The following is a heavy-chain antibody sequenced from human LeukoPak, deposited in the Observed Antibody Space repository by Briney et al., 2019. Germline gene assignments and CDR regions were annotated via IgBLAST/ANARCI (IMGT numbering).Heavy chain of an antibody. CDR2: INNSSSYI. J-gene: IGHJ4*02. Sequence: GGSLRLSCAASGFTFGSYSMNWVRQAPGKGLEWFSSINNSSSYIYYADSVKGRFTISRDNAKNSLYLQMNSLRAEDTAVYYCAATNYYDSGGYYYGFDYWGQGTLVTVSS. CDR1: GFTFGSYS. V-gene: IGHV3-21*01. D-gene: IGHD3-22*01. CDR3: AATNYYDSGGYYYGFDY.